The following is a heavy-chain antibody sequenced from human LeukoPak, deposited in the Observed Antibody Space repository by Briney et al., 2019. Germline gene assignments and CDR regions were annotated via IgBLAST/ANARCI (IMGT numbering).Heavy chain of an antibody. CDR1: GGSISGYY. CDR3: AKDAGSGHFDY. CDR2: IYYSGRT. J-gene: IGHJ4*02. V-gene: IGHV4-59*01. D-gene: IGHD2-15*01. Sequence: PSETLFLTCTVSGGSISGYYWNWIRQPPGKGLEWIAYIYYSGRTKYNPSLQSRVTISVDTSKNQFSLKLSSVSAADTAVYYCAKDAGSGHFDYWGQGTLATVSS.